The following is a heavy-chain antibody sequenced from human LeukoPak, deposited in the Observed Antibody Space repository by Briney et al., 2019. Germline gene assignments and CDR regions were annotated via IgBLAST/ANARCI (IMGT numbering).Heavy chain of an antibody. Sequence: ASVKVCCKSSAYTFTIYDISWVRQATGQGMEWMGWMNPNSGNTGYAQKFQGRVTITRNTAISTAYMELSSLRSEDTAVYYCARGGDYYGSGSPMARFYYYYYMDVWGKGTTVTVSS. D-gene: IGHD3-10*01. CDR1: AYTFTIYD. J-gene: IGHJ6*03. CDR2: MNPNSGNT. V-gene: IGHV1-8*03. CDR3: ARGGDYYGSGSPMARFYYYYYMDV.